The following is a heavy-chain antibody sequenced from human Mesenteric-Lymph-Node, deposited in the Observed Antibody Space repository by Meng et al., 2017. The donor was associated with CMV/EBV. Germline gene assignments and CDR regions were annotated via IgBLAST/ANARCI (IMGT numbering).Heavy chain of an antibody. CDR2: IYYSGST. Sequence: SETLSLTCTVSGGSISSGGYYWSWIRQHPGKGLEWIGYIYYSGSTYYNPSLKSRVTISVDTSKNQFSLKLSSVTAADTAVYYCARAQLWPFYFDFWGQGTLVTVSS. D-gene: IGHD5-18*01. CDR3: ARAQLWPFYFDF. V-gene: IGHV4-31*03. J-gene: IGHJ4*02. CDR1: GGSISSGGYY.